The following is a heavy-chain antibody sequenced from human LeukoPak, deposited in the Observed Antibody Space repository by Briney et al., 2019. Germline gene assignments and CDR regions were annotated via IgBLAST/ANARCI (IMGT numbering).Heavy chain of an antibody. V-gene: IGHV4-4*02. Sequence: PAETLSLTCAVSGGSISSSNWWSWVRQPPGKGLEWIGEIYHSGSTNYNPSLKSRVTISVDKSKNQFSLKLNSVTAADTAVYYCARANYGSGNYTIWFDPWGQGTLVTVSS. CDR3: ARANYGSGNYTIWFDP. D-gene: IGHD3-10*01. CDR2: IYHSGST. J-gene: IGHJ5*02. CDR1: GGSISSSNW.